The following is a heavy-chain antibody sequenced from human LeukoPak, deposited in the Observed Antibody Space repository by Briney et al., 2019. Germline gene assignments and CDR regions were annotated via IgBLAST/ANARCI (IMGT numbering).Heavy chain of an antibody. D-gene: IGHD3-22*01. CDR2: IYPADSDT. CDR3: ARGSGYSLY. Sequence: PGESLKISCKGSGYSFTSNWIAWVRQMPGKGLEWMGIIYPADSDTTYSPSFEGQVTISVDKSISTAYLQWSSLKASDTATYYCARGSGYSLYWGQGTLVTVSS. J-gene: IGHJ4*02. V-gene: IGHV5-51*01. CDR1: GYSFTSNW.